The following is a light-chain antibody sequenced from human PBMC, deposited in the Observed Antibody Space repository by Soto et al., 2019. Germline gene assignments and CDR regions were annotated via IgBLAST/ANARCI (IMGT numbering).Light chain of an antibody. J-gene: IGKJ2*01. CDR3: QQYNNSPYT. CDR1: QSISSN. CDR2: GAS. V-gene: IGKV3-15*01. Sequence: EILMTQSPATLSVSPGERATLSCRASQSISSNLAWYQQKPGQAPRFLIYGASTRATGIPTRFSGSGSGTEFTLTISSLQSEDFAVYYCQQYNNSPYTFGQGTKLEIK.